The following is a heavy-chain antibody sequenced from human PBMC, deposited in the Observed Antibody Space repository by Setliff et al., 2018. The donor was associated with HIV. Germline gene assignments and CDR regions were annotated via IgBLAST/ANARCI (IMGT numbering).Heavy chain of an antibody. V-gene: IGHV4-38-2*01. CDR2: IYHSGST. D-gene: IGHD6-19*01. CDR3: ARVERGLRPYTIAVAEDYYYYYMDV. J-gene: IGHJ6*03. CDR1: GYSISSGYY. Sequence: PSETLSLTCAVSGYSISSGYYWGWIRQPPGKGLEWIGTIYHSGSTYYNPSLMSRVTISVDTSKNQFSLKLSSVTAADTAVYYCARVERGLRPYTIAVAEDYYYYYMDVWGKGTTVTVSS.